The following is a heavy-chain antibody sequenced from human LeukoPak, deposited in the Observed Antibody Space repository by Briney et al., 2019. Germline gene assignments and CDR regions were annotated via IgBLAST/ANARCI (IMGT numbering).Heavy chain of an antibody. Sequence: GGSLRLSCAASGFTFSSYSMSWVRQAPGKGLEWVGFIRSKAYGGTTEYAASVKGRFTISRDDSKSIAYLQMNSLKTEDTAVYYCTRRNELEPQRDDAFDIWGQGTMVTVSS. J-gene: IGHJ3*02. V-gene: IGHV3-49*04. CDR2: IRSKAYGGTT. D-gene: IGHD1-1*01. CDR3: TRRNELEPQRDDAFDI. CDR1: GFTFSSYS.